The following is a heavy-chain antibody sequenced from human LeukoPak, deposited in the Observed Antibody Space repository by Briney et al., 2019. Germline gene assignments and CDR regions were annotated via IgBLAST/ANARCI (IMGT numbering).Heavy chain of an antibody. CDR2: ISGSGGST. CDR1: GFTFNSYA. V-gene: IGHV3-23*01. D-gene: IGHD2-15*01. Sequence: GGSLRLSCAASGFTFNSYAMNWVRQAPGKGLEWVSAISGSGGSTYYADSVKGRFTISRDNSKNTLYLQMNSLRAEDTAVYYCAKDGAPSIVVVVAASLGDFDYWGQGTLVTVSS. CDR3: AKDGAPSIVVVVAASLGDFDY. J-gene: IGHJ4*02.